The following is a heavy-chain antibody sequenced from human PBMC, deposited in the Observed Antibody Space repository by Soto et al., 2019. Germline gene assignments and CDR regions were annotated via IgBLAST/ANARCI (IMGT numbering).Heavy chain of an antibody. J-gene: IGHJ6*02. CDR1: GFTFSCYG. D-gene: IGHD3-10*01. CDR2: ISYDGSNK. Sequence: PGGSLRLSCAASGFTFSCYGMHWXRQAPGKGLEWVAVISYDGSNKYYTDSVKGRFTISRDNAKNSLYLQMNSLRAEDTAVYYCARDSVYYGSGSPSSDYYYYSGMDVWGQGTTVTVSS. V-gene: IGHV3-30*03. CDR3: ARDSVYYGSGSPSSDYYYYSGMDV.